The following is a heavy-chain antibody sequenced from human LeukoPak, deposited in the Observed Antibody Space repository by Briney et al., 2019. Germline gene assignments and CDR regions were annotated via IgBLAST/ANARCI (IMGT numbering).Heavy chain of an antibody. CDR2: INHSGST. CDR1: GGSFSGYY. V-gene: IGHV4-34*01. CDR3: ARGRGYCSSTSCLTYFYYYYMDV. D-gene: IGHD2-2*03. J-gene: IGHJ6*03. Sequence: SETLSLTCAVYGGSFSGYYWSWIRQPPGKGLECIGEINHSGSTNYNPSLKVQVTISVDTSKNQFSLKLSSVTAADTAVYYCARGRGYCSSTSCLTYFYYYYMDVRGKGTTVTVSS.